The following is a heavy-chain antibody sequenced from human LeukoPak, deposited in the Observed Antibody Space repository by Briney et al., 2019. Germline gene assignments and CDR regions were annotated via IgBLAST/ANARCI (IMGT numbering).Heavy chain of an antibody. CDR2: TQYDRSNQ. CDR3: AKDRCSNGIGCYYYYMDV. V-gene: IGHV3-30*02. CDR1: GFTFSSYG. Sequence: GGSLRLSCAASGFTFSSYGMHWVRQAPGKGLEWVAYTQYDRSNQQYADSVKGRFSISRDNSKNRLYLQMNSLRAEDTAVYYCAKDRCSNGIGCYYYYMDVWGKGTTVTVSS. J-gene: IGHJ6*03. D-gene: IGHD2-8*01.